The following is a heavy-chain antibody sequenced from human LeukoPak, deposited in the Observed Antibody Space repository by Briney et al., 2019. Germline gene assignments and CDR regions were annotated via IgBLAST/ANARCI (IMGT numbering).Heavy chain of an antibody. CDR3: ARDDLAYEASYYFDY. D-gene: IGHD2-21*01. CDR2: INPSGGST. Sequence: ASVKVSCKASGYTFTSYYMHWVRQAPGQGLEWMGIINPSGGSTSYAQKFQGRVTMTRDTSTSTVYMELSSLRSEDTAVYYCARDDLAYEASYYFDYWGQGTLVTVSS. J-gene: IGHJ4*02. V-gene: IGHV1-46*01. CDR1: GYTFTSYY.